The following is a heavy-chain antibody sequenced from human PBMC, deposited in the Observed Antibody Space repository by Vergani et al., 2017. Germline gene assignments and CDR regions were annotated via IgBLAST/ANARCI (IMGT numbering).Heavy chain of an antibody. Sequence: QMQLQESGPGLVKASETLSLTCTVPGGSISSYYWSWIRQPPGKGLEWIGYIYYSGSTNYNPSLKSRVTISVDTSKNQFSLKLSSVTAADTAVYYCARNPYCGGDCYSDAFDIWGQGTMVTVSS. V-gene: IGHV4-59*01. CDR2: IYYSGST. D-gene: IGHD2-21*02. J-gene: IGHJ3*02. CDR1: GGSISSYY. CDR3: ARNPYCGGDCYSDAFDI.